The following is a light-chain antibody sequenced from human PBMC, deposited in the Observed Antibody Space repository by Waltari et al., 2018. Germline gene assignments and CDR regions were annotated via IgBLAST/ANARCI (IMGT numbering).Light chain of an antibody. CDR1: QSVNGD. Sequence: EVVMTQSPATLSGSPGARATLSSRASQSVNGDLAWYQQRPGQAPRLLIHDASTRATGIPVRFSGSGSGTEFTLTISSLQSEDSAIYCCQQYNNWPPTFGGGTKVEIK. V-gene: IGKV3-15*01. CDR2: DAS. J-gene: IGKJ4*01. CDR3: QQYNNWPPT.